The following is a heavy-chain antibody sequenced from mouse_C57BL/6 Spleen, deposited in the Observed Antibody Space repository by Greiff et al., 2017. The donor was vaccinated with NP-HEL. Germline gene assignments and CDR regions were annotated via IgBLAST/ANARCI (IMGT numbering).Heavy chain of an antibody. V-gene: IGHV8-8*01. CDR2: IWWDDDK. D-gene: IGHD1-1*01. J-gene: IGHJ1*03. CDR1: GFSLSTFGMG. Sequence: VKLMESGPGILQPSQTLSLTCSFSGFSLSTFGMGVGWIRQPSGQGLEWLAHIWWDDDKYYNPALKSRLTISKDTSKNQVFLKIANVDTSDTATYYCSRRPGSSLSYWYFDVWGTGTTVTVSS. CDR3: SRRPGSSLSYWYFDV.